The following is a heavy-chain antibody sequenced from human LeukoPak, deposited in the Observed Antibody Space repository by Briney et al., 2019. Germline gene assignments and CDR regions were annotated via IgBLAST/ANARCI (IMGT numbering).Heavy chain of an antibody. D-gene: IGHD1-26*01. J-gene: IGHJ6*02. CDR3: ARREVLQDYYYYGMDV. Sequence: ASVKVSCKASGYTFTGYYMHWVRQAPGQGLEWMGWISAYNGNTNYAQKLQGRVTMTTDTSTSTAYMELRSLRSDDTAVYYCARREVLQDYYYYGMDVWGQGTTVTVSS. CDR2: ISAYNGNT. V-gene: IGHV1-18*04. CDR1: GYTFTGYY.